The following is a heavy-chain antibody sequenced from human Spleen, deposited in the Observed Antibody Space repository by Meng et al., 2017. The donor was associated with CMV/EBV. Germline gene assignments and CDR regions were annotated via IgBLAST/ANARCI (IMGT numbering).Heavy chain of an antibody. Sequence: GGSLRLSCAASGFTFSDYYMSWIRQAPGKGLEWVSSISSSSSYIYYADSVKGRFTISRDNAKNSLYLQMNSLRAEDTAVYYCARPGILEELERAPQRYYYYYYGMDVWGQGTTVTVSS. J-gene: IGHJ6*02. CDR2: ISSSSSYI. V-gene: IGHV3-11*06. D-gene: IGHD1-1*01. CDR1: GFTFSDYY. CDR3: ARPGILEELERAPQRYYYYYYGMDV.